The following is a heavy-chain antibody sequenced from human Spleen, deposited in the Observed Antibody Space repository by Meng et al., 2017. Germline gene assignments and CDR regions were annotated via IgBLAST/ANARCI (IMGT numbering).Heavy chain of an antibody. J-gene: IGHJ4*02. D-gene: IGHD2-2*03. CDR2: INPSGGST. CDR3: AREPGYDYGDY. V-gene: IGHV1-46*01. Sequence: VQQVQSGVEGKKSGATLEIPCKVSGSTFTDYYMHWVRQAPGQGLEWMGIINPSGGSTSYAQKFQGRVTMTRDTSTSTVYMELSSLRSEDTAVYHCAREPGYDYGDYWGQGTLVTVSS. CDR1: GSTFTDYY.